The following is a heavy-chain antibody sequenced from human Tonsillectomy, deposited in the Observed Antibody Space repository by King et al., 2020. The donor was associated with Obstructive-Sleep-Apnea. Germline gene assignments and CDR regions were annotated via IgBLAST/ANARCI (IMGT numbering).Heavy chain of an antibody. V-gene: IGHV3-48*04. J-gene: IGHJ6*02. D-gene: IGHD2-21*01. CDR2: IRSSRRTV. Sequence: VQLVESGGGLVQPGGSLRLSCAASGFTFSSYSMNWVRQAPGKGLEWVSYIRSSRRTVYYAASVEGRFTISRDNAKNSLYLQMNSLRVEDTAVYYCARLRNSFEEGGMDVWGLGTAVTVS. CDR1: GFTFSSYS. CDR3: ARLRNSFEEGGMDV.